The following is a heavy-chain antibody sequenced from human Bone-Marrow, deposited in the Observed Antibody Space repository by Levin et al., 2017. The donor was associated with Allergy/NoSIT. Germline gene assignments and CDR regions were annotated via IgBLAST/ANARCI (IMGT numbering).Heavy chain of an antibody. CDR3: ARGVTYYDSSGFLY. V-gene: IGHV3-7*01. D-gene: IGHD3-22*01. CDR2: IKYDGNEK. J-gene: IGHJ4*02. CDR1: GFTFSNYW. Sequence: GGSLRLSCAASGFTFSNYWMNWVRQAPGKGLEWVADIKYDGNEKYYVDSVEGRFTISRDNAKNSLYLQMSSLRAEDTAVYYCARGVTYYDSSGFLYWGQGTLVTVSS.